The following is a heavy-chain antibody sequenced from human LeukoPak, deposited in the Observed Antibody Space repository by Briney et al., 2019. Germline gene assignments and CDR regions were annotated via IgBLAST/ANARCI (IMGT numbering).Heavy chain of an antibody. CDR2: IYYSGST. CDR3: ASISLRERPIRWFGELSPGYFDY. V-gene: IGHV4-59*08. CDR1: GGSISSYY. J-gene: IGHJ4*02. Sequence: SETLSLTCTVSGGSISSYYWSWIRQPPGKGLEWIGYIYYSGSTNYNPSLKSRVTISVDTSKNQFSLKLSSVTAADTAVYYCASISLRERPIRWFGELSPGYFDYWGQGTLVTVSS. D-gene: IGHD3-10*01.